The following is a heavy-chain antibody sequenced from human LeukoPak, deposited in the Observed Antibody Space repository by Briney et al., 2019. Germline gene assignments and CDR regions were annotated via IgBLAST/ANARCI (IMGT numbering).Heavy chain of an antibody. J-gene: IGHJ6*03. Sequence: SETLSLTCTVSGGSIRSYYWSWIRQSPGKGLEWIGYIYYSGSTNYNPSLKSRVTISVDTSKNQFSLKLSSVTAADTAVYYCARSASYYYYMDVWGKGTTVTVSS. CDR3: ARSASYYYYMDV. V-gene: IGHV4-59*08. CDR1: GGSIRSYY. CDR2: IYYSGST.